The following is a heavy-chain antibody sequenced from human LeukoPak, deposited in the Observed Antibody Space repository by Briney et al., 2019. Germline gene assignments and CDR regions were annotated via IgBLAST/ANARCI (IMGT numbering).Heavy chain of an antibody. J-gene: IGHJ5*02. Sequence: ASVKVSCKASGYTFTGYYMHWVRQAPGQGLEWMGWINPNSGGTNYAQKFQGRVTMTRDTSICTAYMELSRLRSDDTAVYYCAREFQVGATVLLGWFDPWGQGTLVTVSS. D-gene: IGHD1-26*01. CDR2: INPNSGGT. CDR3: AREFQVGATVLLGWFDP. V-gene: IGHV1-2*02. CDR1: GYTFTGYY.